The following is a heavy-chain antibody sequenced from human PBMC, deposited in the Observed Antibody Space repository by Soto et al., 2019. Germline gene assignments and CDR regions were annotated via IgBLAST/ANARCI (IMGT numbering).Heavy chain of an antibody. CDR3: ARDPGSGWPPFDY. V-gene: IGHV3-30-3*01. D-gene: IGHD6-19*01. CDR1: GFTFSSYA. Sequence: QVLLVESGGGVVQPGRSLRLSCAASGFTFSSYAMHWVRQAPGKGLEWVAVISYDGSNKYYADSVKGRFTISRDNSKNTLYLQMNSLRAEDTAVYYCARDPGSGWPPFDYXGXGTLVTVSS. CDR2: ISYDGSNK. J-gene: IGHJ4*01.